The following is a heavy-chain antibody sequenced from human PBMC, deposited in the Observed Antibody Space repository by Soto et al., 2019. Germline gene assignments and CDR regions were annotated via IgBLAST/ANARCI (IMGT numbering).Heavy chain of an antibody. J-gene: IGHJ4*02. CDR2: ISGGGDTT. V-gene: IGHV3-23*01. CDR1: GFTFNNYA. CDR3: AKGRGGSGSLTPRVDF. Sequence: EVQLLESGGGLEQPGGSLRLSCAASGFTFNNYAMTWVRQAPGKGLEWVSAISGGGDTTSYADSVKGRFTVSRDGSKNTLYLQMSSLRAEDTALYYCAKGRGGSGSLTPRVDFWGQGTLVTVSS. D-gene: IGHD3-10*01.